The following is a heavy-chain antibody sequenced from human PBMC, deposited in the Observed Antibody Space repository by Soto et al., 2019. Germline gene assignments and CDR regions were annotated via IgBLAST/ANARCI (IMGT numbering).Heavy chain of an antibody. CDR1: GYTFTSYN. J-gene: IGHJ4*02. V-gene: IGHV1-8*01. D-gene: IGHD5-12*01. CDR3: ARGRDGYKNLDH. CDR2: MNPNSGNT. Sequence: ASVKVSCKASGYTFTSYNINWVRQATGQGLEWMGWMNPNSGNTVYAQRFQGRVTMTRNISISTAYMELSTLTSEDTAMFYCARGRDGYKNLDHWGQGTLVTVSS.